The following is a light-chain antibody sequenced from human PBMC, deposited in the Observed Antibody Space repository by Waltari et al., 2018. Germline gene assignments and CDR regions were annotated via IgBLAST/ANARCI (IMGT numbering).Light chain of an antibody. CDR3: QSADSSGNTYV. V-gene: IGLV3-25*02. CDR1: ALPKKY. CDR2: KGS. J-gene: IGLJ1*01. Sequence: SYELTQPPSVSVSPGQTARITCSGDALPKKYAYWYQQKPGQAPGLVIYKGSERPSGIPARFSGASSGTTVTLTISGVQAEDEADYYCQSADSSGNTYVFGIGTKVTVL.